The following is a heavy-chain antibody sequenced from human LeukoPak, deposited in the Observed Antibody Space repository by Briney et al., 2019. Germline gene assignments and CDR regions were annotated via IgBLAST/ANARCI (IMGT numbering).Heavy chain of an antibody. Sequence: GGSLRLSCAASGFTFSSYAMSWVRQAPGKGLEWVSAISGSGGSTYYADSVKGRFTISRDNSKNTLYLQMNSLRAEDTAVYYCAKDWSDRSVAAHFDYWGQGTLVTVSS. V-gene: IGHV3-23*01. CDR3: AKDWSDRSVAAHFDY. D-gene: IGHD6-19*01. CDR1: GFTFSSYA. J-gene: IGHJ4*02. CDR2: ISGSGGST.